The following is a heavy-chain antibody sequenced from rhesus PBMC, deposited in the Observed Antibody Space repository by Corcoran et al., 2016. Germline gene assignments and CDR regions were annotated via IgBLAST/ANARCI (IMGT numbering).Heavy chain of an antibody. CDR3: TRESTAATQFDY. J-gene: IGHJ4*01. CDR2: ISYTTKST. CDR1: GFTFGDYG. Sequence: EVQLVESGGGLVQPGGSLRLSCAASGFTFGDYGMNWVRQAPGKGLDWVSFISYTTKSTFYADTVKGRFTVSRDNAKKSMSLQMTSLRTEDTAVYYCTRESTAATQFDYWGQGVLVSVSS. D-gene: IGHD2-15*01. V-gene: IGHV3-7*01.